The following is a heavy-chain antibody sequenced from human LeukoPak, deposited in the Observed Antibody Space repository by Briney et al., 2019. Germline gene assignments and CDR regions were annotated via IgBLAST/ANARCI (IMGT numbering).Heavy chain of an antibody. J-gene: IGHJ6*01. CDR3: ARDPMRGYYYGMDV. V-gene: IGHV1-69*13. CDR2: IIPIFGIA. CDR1: GGTFSRYV. Sequence: SSVSVSCKPAGGTFSRYVISWLRQSAGQGGEWMGGIIPIFGIANNAQKFQGRVTITADESTSTAYMELSSLRSEDTAVYYCARDPMRGYYYGMDVGGKGTTVTVSS.